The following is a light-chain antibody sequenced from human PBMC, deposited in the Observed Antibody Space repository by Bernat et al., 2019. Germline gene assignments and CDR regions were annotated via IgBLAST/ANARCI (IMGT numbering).Light chain of an antibody. V-gene: IGKV2D-29*01. CDR2: EVS. Sequence: DIVMTQTPLSLSVTPGQPASIPCKSSESLLHSDGKTYLSWYLQKAGQPPQVLIYEVSNRFSGVPKWFSGSGSGTDFTLKISRVGAGDVGVYYCMQRIQLHRNFGGGTRLESK. CDR3: MQRIQLHRN. J-gene: IGKJ4*01. CDR1: ESLLHSDGKTY.